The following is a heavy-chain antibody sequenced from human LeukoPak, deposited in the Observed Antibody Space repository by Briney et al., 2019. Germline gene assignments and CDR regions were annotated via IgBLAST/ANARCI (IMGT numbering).Heavy chain of an antibody. D-gene: IGHD3-10*01. Sequence: SETLSLTCTVSGGSISSNNYYWGWIRQPPGKGLEWIGSIYYSGSTYYNPSLKSRVTISVDTSKNQFSLKLSSVTAADTAVYYCARVIYGSGTYYYYYYMDVWGKGTTVTVSS. CDR3: ARVIYGSGTYYYYYYMDV. J-gene: IGHJ6*03. CDR2: IYYSGST. CDR1: GGSISSNNYY. V-gene: IGHV4-39*07.